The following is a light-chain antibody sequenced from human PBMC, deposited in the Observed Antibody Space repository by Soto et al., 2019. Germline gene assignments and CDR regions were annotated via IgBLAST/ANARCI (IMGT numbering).Light chain of an antibody. CDR3: GTWDSSLSAGNYV. Sequence: QSVLTQPPSVSAAPGQKVTISCSGSSSNIGNNYVSWYQQLPGTAPKLLIYDNNKRPSGIPDRFSGSKSGTSATLGITGLQTGEEADYYCGTWDSSLSAGNYVFGTGTKLTVL. CDR2: DNN. CDR1: SSNIGNNY. V-gene: IGLV1-51*01. J-gene: IGLJ1*01.